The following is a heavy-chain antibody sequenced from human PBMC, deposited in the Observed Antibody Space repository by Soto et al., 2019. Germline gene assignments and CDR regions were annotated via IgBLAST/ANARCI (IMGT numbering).Heavy chain of an antibody. CDR3: TRDAPGERPYYFYYYGMDV. Sequence: GGSLRLSCAASGLIVSTNFMSWVRQAPGKGLEWLAVIYSGGKTFYADSVKGRFTISKDNSKNTLSLQMNSLRAEDTDVHYCTRDAPGERPYYFYYYGMDVWGQGTTVTVSS. J-gene: IGHJ6*02. CDR2: IYSGGKT. CDR1: GLIVSTNF. V-gene: IGHV3-53*01.